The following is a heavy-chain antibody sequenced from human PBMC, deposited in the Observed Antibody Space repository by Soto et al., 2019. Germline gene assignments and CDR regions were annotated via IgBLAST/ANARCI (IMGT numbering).Heavy chain of an antibody. J-gene: IGHJ4*02. D-gene: IGHD6-13*01. CDR3: ARVSLYSSSRSYYFDY. CDR2: TYYRSKWYN. Sequence: PSQTLSLTCAISGDSVSSNSASWNLIRQSPSRGLEWLGRTYYRSKWYNDYAVSVKSRITINPDTSKNQFSLQLNSVTPEDTAVYYCARVSLYSSSRSYYFDYWGQGTLVTVSS. V-gene: IGHV6-1*01. CDR1: GDSVSSNSAS.